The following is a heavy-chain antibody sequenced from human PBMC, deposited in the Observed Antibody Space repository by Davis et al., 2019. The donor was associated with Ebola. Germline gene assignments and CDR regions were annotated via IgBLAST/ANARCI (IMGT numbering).Heavy chain of an antibody. D-gene: IGHD2-21*01. V-gene: IGHV3-23*01. Sequence: GESLKISCAASGFTFSSYAMSWVRQAPGKGLEWVSAISGSGGSTYYADSVKGRFTISRDNSKNTLYLQMNSLRAEDTAVYYCAKAWDIVVVIALFDYWGQGTLVTVSS. CDR3: AKAWDIVVVIALFDY. J-gene: IGHJ4*02. CDR2: ISGSGGST. CDR1: GFTFSSYA.